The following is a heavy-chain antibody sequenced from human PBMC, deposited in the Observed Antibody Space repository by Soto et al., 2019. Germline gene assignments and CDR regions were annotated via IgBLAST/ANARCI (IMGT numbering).Heavy chain of an antibody. V-gene: IGHV3-7*03. Sequence: PGGSLRLSCVAAGFTFSSYWMGWVRQAPGSGREWVANIKQDVSEKYCVDSGKGRFTIARDNAKNAMDLQMNSLRAGDTGVYYCESPYGNGTSDYWGQGALVTVSS. J-gene: IGHJ4*02. CDR3: ESPYGNGTSDY. CDR2: IKQDVSEK. D-gene: IGHD2-8*01. CDR1: GFTFSSYW.